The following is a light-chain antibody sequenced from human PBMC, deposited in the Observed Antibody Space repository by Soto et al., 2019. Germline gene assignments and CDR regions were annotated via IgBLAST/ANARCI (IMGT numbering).Light chain of an antibody. CDR3: MQALQTPPA. Sequence: IVMTQSPDSLAVSLGERATINCKSSQSVLYSSNNKNYLAWYQQKPGQPPQLLIYLGSNRSSGVPDRFSGSGSGTDFTLKISRVEAEDVGVYYCMQALQTPPAFGQGTKVDI. V-gene: IGKV4-1*01. J-gene: IGKJ1*01. CDR2: LGS. CDR1: QSVLYSSNNKNY.